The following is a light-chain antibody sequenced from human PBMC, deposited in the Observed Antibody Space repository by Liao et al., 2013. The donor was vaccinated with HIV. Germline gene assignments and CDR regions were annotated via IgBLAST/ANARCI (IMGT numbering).Light chain of an antibody. J-gene: IGLJ2*01. CDR3: QAWDGNTAI. CDR2: QDT. V-gene: IGLV3-1*01. Sequence: SYELTQPPSVSVSPGQTASITCSGDKLGDKYVCWYQQKPGQSPVLVIYQDTSRPSGIPERFSGSNSGNTATLTISGTQPTDEADYYCQAWDGNTAIFGGGTKLTVL. CDR1: KLGDKY.